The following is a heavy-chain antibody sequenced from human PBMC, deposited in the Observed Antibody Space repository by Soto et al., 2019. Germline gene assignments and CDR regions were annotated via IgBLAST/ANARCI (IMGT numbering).Heavy chain of an antibody. CDR2: IYYSGST. J-gene: IGHJ5*02. Sequence: PSETLSLTCTVSGGSISSYYWSWIRQPPGKGLEWIGYIYYSGSTNYNPSLKSRVTISVDTSKNQFSLKLSSVTAADTAVYYCARGHYYDSSGLDPWGQGTLVTVSS. CDR3: ARGHYYDSSGLDP. D-gene: IGHD3-22*01. V-gene: IGHV4-59*01. CDR1: GGSISSYY.